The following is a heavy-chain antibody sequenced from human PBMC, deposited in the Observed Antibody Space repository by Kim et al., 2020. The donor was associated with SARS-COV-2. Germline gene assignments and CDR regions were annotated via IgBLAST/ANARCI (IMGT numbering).Heavy chain of an antibody. D-gene: IGHD6-19*01. Sequence: SETLSLTCSVSGGSVSSGSYYWIWIRQPPGKGLEWIGYIYYTGSTSYNSSLRSRVTISVDTSKNQFSLKVSSVTAADTAVYYCARAPVTGYYYGMDVWGQGTTVTVSS. CDR1: GGSVSSGSYY. CDR3: ARAPVTGYYYGMDV. V-gene: IGHV4-61*01. CDR2: IYYTGST. J-gene: IGHJ6*02.